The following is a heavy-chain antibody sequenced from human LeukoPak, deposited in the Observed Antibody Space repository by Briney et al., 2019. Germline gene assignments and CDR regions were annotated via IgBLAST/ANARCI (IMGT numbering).Heavy chain of an antibody. CDR1: GFTFGSYA. V-gene: IGHV3-23*01. CDR2: ISGSGGST. D-gene: IGHD3-9*01. CDR3: AKLGDLGPYYDILTGYPYFDY. Sequence: GGSLRLSCAASGFTFGSYAMSWVRQAPGKGLEWVSAISGSGGSTYYADSVKGRFTISRDNSKNTLYLQMNSLRAEDTAVYYCAKLGDLGPYYDILTGYPYFDYWGQGTLVTVSS. J-gene: IGHJ4*02.